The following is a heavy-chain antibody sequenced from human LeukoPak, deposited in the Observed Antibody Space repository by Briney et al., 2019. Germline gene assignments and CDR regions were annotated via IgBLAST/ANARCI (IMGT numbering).Heavy chain of an antibody. CDR1: GYSFTSYW. CDR3: ARRTGSFHYYCDY. D-gene: IGHD1-26*01. J-gene: IGHJ4*02. Sequence: GEPLKISCMASGYSFTSYWIGWVRQLPGKGLECLGTTYPADSDTRSSPSFDGPVTLSADKSMSTAYLQRSSLQATGPAMYYCARRTGSFHYYCDYSGQGTLGTVSS. CDR2: TYPADSDT. V-gene: IGHV5-51*01.